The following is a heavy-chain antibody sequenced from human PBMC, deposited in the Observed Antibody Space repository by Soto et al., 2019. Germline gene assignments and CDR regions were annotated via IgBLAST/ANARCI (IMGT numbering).Heavy chain of an antibody. CDR2: ISGSGGST. J-gene: IGHJ6*02. CDR1: GCTFSSYA. V-gene: IGHV3-23*01. Sequence: GGSLRLSCAASGCTFSSYAMSWVRQAPGKGLEWVSAISGSGGSTYYADSVKGRFTISRDNSKNTLYLQMNSLRAEDTAVYYCAKHEEFYYYGMDVWGQGTTVTVSS. CDR3: AKHEEFYYYGMDV.